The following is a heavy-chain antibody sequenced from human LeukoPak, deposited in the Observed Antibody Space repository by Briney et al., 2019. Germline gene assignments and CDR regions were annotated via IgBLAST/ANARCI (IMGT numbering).Heavy chain of an antibody. Sequence: GASVQVSCRPSGYTFTAYYIHWARQAPGQGLEWMGWINPNTGGTRFAQKFQGRGTMTRDTSIYTAYMELSRLDADDTAVYYCARTRSTRNFYFDYWGQGTLVTVSS. V-gene: IGHV1-2*02. D-gene: IGHD4-11*01. CDR2: INPNTGGT. J-gene: IGHJ4*02. CDR3: ARTRSTRNFYFDY. CDR1: GYTFTAYY.